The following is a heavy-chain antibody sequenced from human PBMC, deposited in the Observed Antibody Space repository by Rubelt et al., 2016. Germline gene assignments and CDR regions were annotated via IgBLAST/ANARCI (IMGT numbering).Heavy chain of an antibody. V-gene: IGHV4-59*01. CDR3: ARVVEGIRKGGYDPENYYHYGLDV. J-gene: IGHJ6*02. CDR2: SGST. D-gene: IGHD5-12*01. Sequence: SGSTNYNPSLKSRVTISVATSKNQFSLNLSSLTAADTAVYYCARVVEGIRKGGYDPENYYHYGLDVWGQGTTVTVSS.